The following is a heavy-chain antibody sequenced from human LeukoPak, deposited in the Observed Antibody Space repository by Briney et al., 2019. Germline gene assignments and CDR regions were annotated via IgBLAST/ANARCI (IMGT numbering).Heavy chain of an antibody. CDR2: INPDSGHA. V-gene: IGHV1-2*02. J-gene: IGHJ5*02. Sequence: ASVKVSCKTSGYTSDFMKYGVAWVRQAPGQGLEWMGWINPDSGHANYAQKFQGRVTMTRDTSISTAYMELSRLRSDDTAVYYCARGPYNWFDPWGQGTLVTVSS. CDR3: ARGPYNWFDP. CDR1: GYTSDFMKYG.